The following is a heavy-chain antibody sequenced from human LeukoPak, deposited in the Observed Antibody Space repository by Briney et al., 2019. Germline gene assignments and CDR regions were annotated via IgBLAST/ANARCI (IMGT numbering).Heavy chain of an antibody. V-gene: IGHV4-59*06. D-gene: IGHD6-19*01. CDR1: GGSISSYY. Sequence: SETLSLTCTVSGGSISSYYWSWIRQPPGKGLEWIGYIYYSGSTYYNPSLKSRVTISVDTSKNQFSLKLSSVTAADTAVYYCATTPDPGYSSGWFFDYWGQGTLVTVSS. CDR2: IYYSGST. J-gene: IGHJ4*02. CDR3: ATTPDPGYSSGWFFDY.